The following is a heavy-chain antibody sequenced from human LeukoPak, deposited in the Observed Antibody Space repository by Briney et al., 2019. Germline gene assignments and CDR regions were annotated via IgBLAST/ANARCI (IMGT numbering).Heavy chain of an antibody. Sequence: GGSLRLSCTASGFTFGDYAMSWFRQAPGKGLEWVGFIRSKAYGGTTEYAASVKGRFTISRDDSKSIAYLQMSSLKTEDTAVYYCTRVGRYGTYYDFWTGPLDYWGQGTLVTVSS. CDR2: IRSKAYGGTT. CDR1: GFTFGDYA. D-gene: IGHD3-3*01. V-gene: IGHV3-49*03. CDR3: TRVGRYGTYYDFWTGPLDY. J-gene: IGHJ4*02.